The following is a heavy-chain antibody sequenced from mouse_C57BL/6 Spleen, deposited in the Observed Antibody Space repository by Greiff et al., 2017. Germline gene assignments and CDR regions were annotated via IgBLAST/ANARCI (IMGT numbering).Heavy chain of an antibody. V-gene: IGHV5-17*01. CDR3: ARRDYGWAHYAMDY. D-gene: IGHD2-4*01. J-gene: IGHJ4*01. CDR2: ISSGSSTI. Sequence: EVKLVESGGGLVKPGGSLKLSCAASGFTFSDYGMHWVRQAPEKGLEWVAYISSGSSTIYYADTVKGRFTISRDNAKNTLFLQLTSLRSEDTAMYYCARRDYGWAHYAMDYWGQGTSVTVSS. CDR1: GFTFSDYG.